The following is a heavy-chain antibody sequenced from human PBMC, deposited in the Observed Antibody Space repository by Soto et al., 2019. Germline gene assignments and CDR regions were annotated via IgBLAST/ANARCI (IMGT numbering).Heavy chain of an antibody. D-gene: IGHD1-7*01. CDR2: IKPGGSEK. V-gene: IGHV3-7*01. CDR1: GFTFSSYW. Sequence: GGSLRLSCAASGFTFSSYWMSWVRQAPGKGLEWVANIKPGGSEKYYVDSVKGRFTISRDNAKNSLYLQMNSLRAEDTAVYYCARSPGVSATTVFDIWGQGTLVTVSS. CDR3: ARSPGVSATTVFDI. J-gene: IGHJ4*02.